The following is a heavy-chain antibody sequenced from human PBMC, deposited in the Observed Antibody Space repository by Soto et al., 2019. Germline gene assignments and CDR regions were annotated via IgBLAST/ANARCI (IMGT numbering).Heavy chain of an antibody. D-gene: IGHD5-18*01. CDR1: GYTFTSYD. Sequence: QVQLVQSGAEVTKPGASVKVSCKASGYTFTSYDINWVRQATGQRPEWMGWMNPNSGNAGYAEKFQGRVTMTRDTSITTAYMELSVLTSDDTAVYYCARHTATVPGDFWGQGTPVTVSS. V-gene: IGHV1-8*01. CDR3: ARHTATVPGDF. J-gene: IGHJ4*02. CDR2: MNPNSGNA.